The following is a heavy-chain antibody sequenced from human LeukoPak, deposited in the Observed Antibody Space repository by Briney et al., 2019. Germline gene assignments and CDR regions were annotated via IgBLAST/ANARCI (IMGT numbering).Heavy chain of an antibody. CDR2: ISAYNGNT. V-gene: IGHV1-18*04. CDR3: ARVRRGGSSDDY. CDR1: GYTFTGYY. J-gene: IGHJ4*02. D-gene: IGHD6-6*01. Sequence: GASVKVSCKASGYTFTGYYMHWVRQAPGQGLEWMGWISAYNGNTNYAQKLQGRVTMTTDTSTSTAYMELRSLRSDDTAVYYCARVRRGGSSDDYWGQGTLVTVSS.